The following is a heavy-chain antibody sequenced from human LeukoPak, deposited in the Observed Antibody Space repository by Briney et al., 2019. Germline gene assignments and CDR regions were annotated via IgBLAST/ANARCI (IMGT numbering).Heavy chain of an antibody. CDR1: GFTFSTYT. CDR3: ARHVVAVGFDY. V-gene: IGHV3-21*01. Sequence: GGSLRLSCAASGFTFSTYTMNWVRQAPGKGLEWVSSITSSSSYIYYADSVKGRFTISRDNAKNSLYLQMNSLRVEDTAVYYCARHVVAVGFDYWGQGALVTVSS. D-gene: IGHD3-22*01. CDR2: ITSSSSYI. J-gene: IGHJ4*02.